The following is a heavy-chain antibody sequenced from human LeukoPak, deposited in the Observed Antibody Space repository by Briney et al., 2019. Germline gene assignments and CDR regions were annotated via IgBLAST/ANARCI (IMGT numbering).Heavy chain of an antibody. CDR1: GGSISSSSYY. V-gene: IGHV4-39*02. D-gene: IGHD6-6*01. CDR2: IYYSGST. Sequence: SETLSLTCTVSGGSISSSSYYWGWIRQPPGKGLEWIGSIYYSGSTYYNPSLKSRVTISVDTSKNQFSLKLSSVTAADTAVYYCARDGCGSSSCLDYWGQGTLVTVSS. J-gene: IGHJ4*02. CDR3: ARDGCGSSSCLDY.